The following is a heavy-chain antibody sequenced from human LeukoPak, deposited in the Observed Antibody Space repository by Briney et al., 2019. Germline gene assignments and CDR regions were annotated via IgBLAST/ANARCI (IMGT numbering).Heavy chain of an antibody. D-gene: IGHD3-3*01. CDR1: GFTFSSYG. V-gene: IGHV3-30*18. CDR2: ISYDGSNK. Sequence: GGSLRLSCAASGFTFSSYGMPWVRQAPGKGLEWVAVISYDGSNKYYADSVKGRFTISRDNSKNTLYLQTNSLRAEDTAVYYCAKAGKNDFWSGYSKYYFDYWGQGTLVTVSS. CDR3: AKAGKNDFWSGYSKYYFDY. J-gene: IGHJ4*02.